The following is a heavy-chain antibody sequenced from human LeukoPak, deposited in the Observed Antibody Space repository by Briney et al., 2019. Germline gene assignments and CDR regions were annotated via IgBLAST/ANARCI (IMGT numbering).Heavy chain of an antibody. J-gene: IGHJ3*02. Sequence: PGASLRLSCAASGFTFSSYAMSWVRQAPGKGLEWVSAISGSGGSTYYADSVKGRFTISRDNSKNTLYLQMNSLRAEDTAVYYCAKDWGGVGRRGAFDIWGQGTMVTVSS. D-gene: IGHD3-16*01. CDR2: ISGSGGST. CDR1: GFTFSSYA. V-gene: IGHV3-23*01. CDR3: AKDWGGVGRRGAFDI.